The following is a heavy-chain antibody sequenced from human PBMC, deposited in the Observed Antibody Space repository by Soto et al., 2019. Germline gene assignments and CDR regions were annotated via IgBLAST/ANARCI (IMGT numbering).Heavy chain of an antibody. CDR2: IYYSGST. Sequence: SVTLSLSCTVSGGSISSYYWSWIRQPPGKGLEWIGYIYYSGSTNYNPSLQSRVTISVDTSKNKFSLTLSSVTAADTAVYYCARVYYCDSSGYYYPFYYGTDVSGQATSLTVSS. J-gene: IGHJ6*02. D-gene: IGHD3-22*01. CDR1: GGSISSYY. CDR3: ARVYYCDSSGYYYPFYYGTDV. V-gene: IGHV4-59*01.